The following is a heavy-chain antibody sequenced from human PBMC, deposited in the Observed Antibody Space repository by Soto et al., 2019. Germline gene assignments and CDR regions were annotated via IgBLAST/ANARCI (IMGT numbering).Heavy chain of an antibody. CDR3: ARKTGDRYYYYYGMDV. J-gene: IGHJ6*02. CDR1: GGSISSYY. CDR2: IYYSGST. D-gene: IGHD7-27*01. V-gene: IGHV4-59*01. Sequence: SETLSLTCTVSGGSISSYYWSWIRQPPGKGLEWIGYIYYSGSTNYNPSLKSRVTISVDTSKNQFSLKLSSVTAADTAVYYCARKTGDRYYYYYGMDVWGQGTTVTVSS.